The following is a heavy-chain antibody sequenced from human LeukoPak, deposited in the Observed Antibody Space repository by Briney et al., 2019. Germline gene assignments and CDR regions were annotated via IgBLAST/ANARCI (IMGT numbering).Heavy chain of an antibody. D-gene: IGHD5-12*01. Sequence: GGSLRLSCAASGFTFSSYAMSWVRQAPGKGLEWVSAISGSGGSTYYADSVKGRFTISRDNSKNTLYLQMNSLRAEDTAVYYCAKDSREGWLRYYYYMDVWGKGTTVTVSS. V-gene: IGHV3-23*01. CDR3: AKDSREGWLRYYYYMDV. CDR2: ISGSGGST. J-gene: IGHJ6*03. CDR1: GFTFSSYA.